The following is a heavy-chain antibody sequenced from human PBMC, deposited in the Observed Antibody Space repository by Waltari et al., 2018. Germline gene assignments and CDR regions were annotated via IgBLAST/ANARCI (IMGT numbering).Heavy chain of an antibody. J-gene: IGHJ4*02. CDR1: GYTFSPYD. CDR3: ARGSRLGSGTFFPTATDN. Sequence: QVQLVQSGAEVKEPGASVTVPGKASGYTFSPYDLNWVRQATGQGLEWMGWMNPNSGNTGYAPKFQGRVTMTRDTSISTAYMELSSLRSDDTAVYYCARGSRLGSGTFFPTATDNWAQGTPVTVSS. CDR2: MNPNSGNT. D-gene: IGHD3-10*01. V-gene: IGHV1-8*01.